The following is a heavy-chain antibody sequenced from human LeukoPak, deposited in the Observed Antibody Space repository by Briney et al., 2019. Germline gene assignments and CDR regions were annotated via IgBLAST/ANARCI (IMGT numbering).Heavy chain of an antibody. J-gene: IGHJ5*02. CDR1: GGPISSYY. CDR3: ARSAMIGYYNWFDP. D-gene: IGHD3-9*01. V-gene: IGHV4-4*07. CDR2: IYTSGST. Sequence: SETVSLTCTVSGGPISSYYWSWIRQPAGKGLEWIGRIYTSGSTNYNPSLKSRVTMSVDTSKNQFSLKLSSVTAADTAVYYCARSAMIGYYNWFDPWGQGTLVTVSS.